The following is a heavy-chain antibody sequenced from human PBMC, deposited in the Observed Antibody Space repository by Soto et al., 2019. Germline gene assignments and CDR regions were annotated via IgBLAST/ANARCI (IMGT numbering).Heavy chain of an antibody. CDR3: ARVIPGAEAWFGP. D-gene: IGHD2-2*01. CDR1: GYTFTNYG. J-gene: IGHJ5*02. V-gene: IGHV1-18*01. CDR2: ISAYTDNP. Sequence: SVKVSCKASGYTFTNYGVTWVRQAPGQGLEWMGWISAYTDNPNYAQKFQGRVTMTIDTSTTTAYMDLRSLTSDDTAVYYCARVIPGAEAWFGPWGQGTLVTVSS.